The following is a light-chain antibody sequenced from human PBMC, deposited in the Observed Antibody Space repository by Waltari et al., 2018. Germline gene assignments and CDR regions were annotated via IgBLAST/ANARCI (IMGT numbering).Light chain of an antibody. CDR1: QSLSNL. J-gene: IGKJ2*03. V-gene: IGKV3-11*01. CDR2: CAS. Sequence: EIVLTQSPATLSLSPGERATLSCRASQSLSNLLAWYQQKPGQAPRLLIYCASNRATDTPARFSGSGSGTDFTLTISSLEPEDFAVYYCQQRIDSFSFGQGTKLQIK. CDR3: QQRIDSFS.